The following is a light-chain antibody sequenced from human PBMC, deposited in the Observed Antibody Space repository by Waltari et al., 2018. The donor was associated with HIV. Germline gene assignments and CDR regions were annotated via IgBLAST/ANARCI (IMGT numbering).Light chain of an antibody. J-gene: IGLJ3*02. V-gene: IGLV1-51*01. CDR3: GTWDRSLGGGV. Sequence: QSVLTQPPSVSAAPGQKVTISCSGSSPKIGNAYDSWYQPVPVAAPKLVVYENNTRPSGIPDRFSGFKSGTSATLGITGLQTGDEADYYCGTWDRSLGGGVFGGGTKLTVL. CDR1: SPKIGNAY. CDR2: ENN.